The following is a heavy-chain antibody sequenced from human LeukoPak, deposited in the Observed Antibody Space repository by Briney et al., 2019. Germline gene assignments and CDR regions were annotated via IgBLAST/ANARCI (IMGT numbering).Heavy chain of an antibody. D-gene: IGHD1-7*01. J-gene: IGHJ3*02. CDR2: IYYSGST. Sequence: PSETLSLTCTVSGGSISTSSYYWGWIRQPPGRGLEWIGSIYYSGSTYYNPSLKSRVTMSVHTSKNQFSLKLSSVTAADTAVYYCARHRGTHDSHAFDIWGQGTMVTVSS. CDR1: GGSISTSSYY. V-gene: IGHV4-39*01. CDR3: ARHRGTHDSHAFDI.